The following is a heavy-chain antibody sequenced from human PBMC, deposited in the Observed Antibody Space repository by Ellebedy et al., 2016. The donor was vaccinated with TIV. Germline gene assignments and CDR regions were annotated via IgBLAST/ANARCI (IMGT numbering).Heavy chain of an antibody. D-gene: IGHD3-10*01. CDR1: GFTFDDYT. Sequence: GESLKISCAASGFTFDDYTMHWVRQAPGEGLEWVSLICWDGGSTYYADSVKGRFTISRDNSKNSLYLQMNSLRTEDTALYYCAKATSDPMVRGVIITSYYFDYWGQGTLVTVSS. CDR3: AKATSDPMVRGVIITSYYFDY. CDR2: ICWDGGST. J-gene: IGHJ4*02. V-gene: IGHV3-43*01.